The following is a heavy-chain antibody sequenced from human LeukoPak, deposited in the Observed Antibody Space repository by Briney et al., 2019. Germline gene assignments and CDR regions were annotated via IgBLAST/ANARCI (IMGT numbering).Heavy chain of an antibody. CDR2: ISAYNGNT. J-gene: IGHJ6*03. V-gene: IGHV1-18*01. D-gene: IGHD3-16*01. Sequence: ASVTVSCKASGYTFTSYGISWVRQAPGQGLEWMGWISAYNGNTNYAQKLQGRVTMTTDTSTSTAYMELRSLRSDDTAVYYCARVRGINNYYYYYYMDVWGKGTTVTVSS. CDR3: ARVRGINNYYYYYYMDV. CDR1: GYTFTSYG.